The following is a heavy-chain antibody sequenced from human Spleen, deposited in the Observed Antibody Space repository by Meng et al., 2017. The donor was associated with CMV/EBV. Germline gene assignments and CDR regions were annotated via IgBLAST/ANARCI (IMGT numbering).Heavy chain of an antibody. Sequence: GGSLRLSCAASGFTFSDYYMNWIRQAPGKGLEWVSYVSSSGKKIYYVDSVKGRFTISRDNARNLLYLQMNSLRAEDTAFYYCASSDYLGQGTLVTVSS. V-gene: IGHV3-11*04. J-gene: IGHJ4*02. CDR2: VSSSGKKI. CDR1: GFTFSDYY. CDR3: ASSDY.